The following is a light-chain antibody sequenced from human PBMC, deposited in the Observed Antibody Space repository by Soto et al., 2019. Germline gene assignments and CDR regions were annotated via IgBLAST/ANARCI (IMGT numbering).Light chain of an antibody. CDR2: TAS. CDR3: QQSYYTSWT. V-gene: IGKV1-39*01. Sequence: DIQMNQTPSSLSASVGDRITITCRASQSISNYLNWYQQKPGKAPKLLIYTASSLQSGVPSRFSGSGSGTDFTLTISSLQPEDFATYFCQQSYYTSWTFGQGTKVDI. J-gene: IGKJ1*01. CDR1: QSISNY.